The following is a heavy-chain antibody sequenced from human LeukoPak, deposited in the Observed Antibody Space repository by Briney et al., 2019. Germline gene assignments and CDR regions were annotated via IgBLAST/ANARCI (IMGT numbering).Heavy chain of an antibody. J-gene: IGHJ4*02. CDR3: ARWRRPFGAVAGTGFDY. D-gene: IGHD6-19*01. CDR2: IKQDGSDK. V-gene: IGHV3-7*01. Sequence: QAGGSLRLSCAASGFTFSSYAMHWVRQAPGKGLEWVANIKQDGSDKYYVDSVKGRFTISRDNAKNSLYLQMNSLRAEDTAVYYCARWRRPFGAVAGTGFDYWGQGTLVTVSS. CDR1: GFTFSSYA.